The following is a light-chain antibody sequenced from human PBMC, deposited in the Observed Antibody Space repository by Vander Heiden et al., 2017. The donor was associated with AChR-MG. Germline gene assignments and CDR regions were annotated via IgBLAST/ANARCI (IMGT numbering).Light chain of an antibody. CDR2: GAS. CDR3: KQYGSSPT. V-gene: IGKV3-20*01. J-gene: IGKJ5*01. CDR1: QSVSSNY. Sequence: EIVLTQSPGTLSLSPGERATLSCRASQSVSSNYLAWFQQKPGQAPRLLIYGASSRATGIPDRFSGSGSGTDFTLTISRLEPEDFVVYYCKQYGSSPTFGQGTRLEIK.